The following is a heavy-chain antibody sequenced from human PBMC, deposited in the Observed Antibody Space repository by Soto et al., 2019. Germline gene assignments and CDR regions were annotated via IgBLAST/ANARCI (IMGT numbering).Heavy chain of an antibody. Sequence: VWSDAFSVYFCNWFRQPPGKGLERIGAISQLGRARSNPPLQTRITISVDTSKTQFSLNLTSVPDADTAVYYCARGYGYFRQWGQGALVTVS. CDR1: SDAFSVYF. V-gene: IGHV4-34*01. D-gene: IGHD4-17*01. CDR3: ARGYGYFRQ. J-gene: IGHJ4*02. CDR2: ISQLGRA.